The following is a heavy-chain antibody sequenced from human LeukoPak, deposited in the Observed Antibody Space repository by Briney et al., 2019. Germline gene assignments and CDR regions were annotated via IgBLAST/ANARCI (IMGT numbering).Heavy chain of an antibody. Sequence: PGRSLRLSCAASGFTFSSYGMHWVRQAPGKGLEWVAVISYDGSNKYYADSVKGRFTISRDNSKNTLYLQMNSLRAEDTAVYYCAKGNVVPAAINYYYYYMDVWGKGTTVTVSS. CDR2: ISYDGSNK. J-gene: IGHJ6*03. D-gene: IGHD2-2*01. CDR1: GFTFSSYG. V-gene: IGHV3-30*18. CDR3: AKGNVVPAAINYYYYYMDV.